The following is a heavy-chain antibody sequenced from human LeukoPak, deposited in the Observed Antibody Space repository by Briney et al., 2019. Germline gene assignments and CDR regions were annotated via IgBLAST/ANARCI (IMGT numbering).Heavy chain of an antibody. CDR1: GGSISSGGYY. J-gene: IGHJ3*02. V-gene: IGHV4-31*03. Sequence: PSETLSLTCTVSGGSISSGGYYWSWIRQRPGKGLEWIGYIYYSGSTYYNPSLKSRVTISVDTSKNQFSLKLSSVTAADTAVYYCARDRRPAAMGDAFDIWGQGTMVTVSS. CDR2: IYYSGST. D-gene: IGHD2-2*01. CDR3: ARDRRPAAMGDAFDI.